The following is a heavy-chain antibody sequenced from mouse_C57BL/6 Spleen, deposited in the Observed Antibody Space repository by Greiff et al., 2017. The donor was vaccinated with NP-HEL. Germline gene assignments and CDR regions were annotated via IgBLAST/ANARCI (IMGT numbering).Heavy chain of an antibody. Sequence: QVQLQQSGAELARPGASVKLSCKASGYTFTSHGISWVKQRTGQGLEWIGEIYPRSGNTYYNEKFKGKATLTADKSSSTAYMELRSLTSEDSAVYFCARGGYYYGSSYGYFDYWGQGTTLTVSS. CDR3: ARGGYYYGSSYGYFDY. V-gene: IGHV1-81*01. D-gene: IGHD1-1*01. CDR2: IYPRSGNT. CDR1: GYTFTSHG. J-gene: IGHJ2*01.